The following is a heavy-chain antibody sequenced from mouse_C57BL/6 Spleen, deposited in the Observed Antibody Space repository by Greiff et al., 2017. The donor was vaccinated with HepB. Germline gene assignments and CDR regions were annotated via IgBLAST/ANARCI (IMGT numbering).Heavy chain of an antibody. Sequence: VQLQQSGAELARPGASVKLSCKASGYTFTSYGISWVKQRTGQGLEWIGEIYPRSGNTYYNEKFKGKATLTADKSSSTAYMELRSLTTEDSAVVFCARYRSGDGNYAFAYWGQGTLVTVSA. J-gene: IGHJ3*01. V-gene: IGHV1-81*01. CDR1: GYTFTSYG. CDR3: ARYRSGDGNYAFAY. CDR2: IYPRSGNT. D-gene: IGHD2-1*01.